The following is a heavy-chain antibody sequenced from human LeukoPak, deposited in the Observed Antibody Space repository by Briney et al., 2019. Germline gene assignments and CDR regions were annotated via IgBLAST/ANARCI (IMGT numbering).Heavy chain of an antibody. CDR3: ARHTFAARADY. Sequence: GESLKISCKGSGYSFTSYWIGGVRQMHGKGLEWMGIIYPGDSDTRYSPSFQGQVTISADKSISTAYLQWSSLKASDTAMYYCARHTFAARADYWGQGTLVTVSS. D-gene: IGHD6-6*01. CDR1: GYSFTSYW. J-gene: IGHJ4*02. CDR2: IYPGDSDT. V-gene: IGHV5-51*01.